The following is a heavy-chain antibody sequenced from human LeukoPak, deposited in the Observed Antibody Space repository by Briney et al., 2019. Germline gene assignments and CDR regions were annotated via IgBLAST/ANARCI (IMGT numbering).Heavy chain of an antibody. J-gene: IGHJ4*02. D-gene: IGHD3-10*01. CDR1: GGSISSGGYS. V-gene: IGHV4-30-2*01. CDR3: ARHIVGFGELSLSYFDY. CDR2: IYHSGST. Sequence: ASETLSLTCAVSGGSISSGGYSWSWIRQPPGKGLEWIGYIYHSGSTYYNPSLKSRVTISVDTSKNQFSLKLSSVTAADTAVYYCARHIVGFGELSLSYFDYWGQGTLVTVSS.